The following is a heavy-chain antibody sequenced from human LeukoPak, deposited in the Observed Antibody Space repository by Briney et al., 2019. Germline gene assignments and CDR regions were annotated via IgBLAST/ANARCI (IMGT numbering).Heavy chain of an antibody. D-gene: IGHD2-2*01. CDR3: ASLATNIIVPTATPHDYFDP. CDR2: ISFDGTKK. Sequence: GGSLRLSCAASGFTFRNYALHWVRQAPGKGLEWVAFISFDGTKKYYADSLKGRFTISRDNSKNTLSLQMNSLRVEDTAVCYCASLATNIIVPTATPHDYFDPWGQGTVVTVSS. CDR1: GFTFRNYA. J-gene: IGHJ5*02. V-gene: IGHV3-30-3*01.